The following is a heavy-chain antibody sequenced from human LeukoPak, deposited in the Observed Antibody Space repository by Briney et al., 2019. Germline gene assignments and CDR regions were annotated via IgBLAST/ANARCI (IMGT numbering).Heavy chain of an antibody. CDR1: GYTFTSYD. V-gene: IGHV1-8*01. J-gene: IGHJ4*02. CDR3: ARGRSSSSWYGY. Sequence: ASVKVSCKASGYTFTSYDINWVRQATGQGLEWMGWMNPNSGNTGYAQKFQGRVTMTRNTSISTAYMELSSLRSEDTAVYYCARGRSSSSWYGYWGQGTLVTVSS. CDR2: MNPNSGNT. D-gene: IGHD6-13*01.